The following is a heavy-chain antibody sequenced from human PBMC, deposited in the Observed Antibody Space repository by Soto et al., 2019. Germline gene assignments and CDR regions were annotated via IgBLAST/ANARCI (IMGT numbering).Heavy chain of an antibody. D-gene: IGHD2-21*02. V-gene: IGHV1-2*02. Sequence: HVHLEQSAAAVKKPGASVKVSCNTSGYIFSDYCIHWVRQAPGQGLEWLGWMNPDSGATSYAPKCPGRVTLTRDTAVTTAYMELSGLMFDDTATYSCAIDRSPVMSGDYDAWGQGTLLAVSS. CDR1: GYIFSDYC. CDR3: AIDRSPVMSGDYDA. J-gene: IGHJ5*02. CDR2: MNPDSGAT.